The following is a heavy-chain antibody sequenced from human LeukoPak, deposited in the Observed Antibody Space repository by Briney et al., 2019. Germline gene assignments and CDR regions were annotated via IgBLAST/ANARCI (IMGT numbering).Heavy chain of an antibody. Sequence: GGSLRLSCAASGFTVSSNYMSWVRQAPGKGLEWVSVICSGGSTYYADSVKGRFTISRDNSKNTLYLQMNSLRAEDTAVYYCARASSHCSSTSCYIGYWGQGTLVTVSS. CDR2: ICSGGST. CDR3: ARASSHCSSTSCYIGY. J-gene: IGHJ4*02. V-gene: IGHV3-53*01. D-gene: IGHD2-2*01. CDR1: GFTVSSNY.